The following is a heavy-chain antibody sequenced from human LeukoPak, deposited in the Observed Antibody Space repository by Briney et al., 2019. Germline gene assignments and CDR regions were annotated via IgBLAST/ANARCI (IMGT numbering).Heavy chain of an antibody. D-gene: IGHD2/OR15-2a*01. CDR3: TSNAFLQFALFDY. V-gene: IGHV3-15*01. CDR1: GFPYSDNY. CDR2: IKSKADGGTT. Sequence: GGSLTLFCAASGFPYSDNYMSWIRQAPGKGLEWVGRIKSKADGGTTDYAAPVKGRITISRDDSKTTLYLEMNSLKTEDTAVYYCTSNAFLQFALFDYWGEGTLATVSS. J-gene: IGHJ4*01.